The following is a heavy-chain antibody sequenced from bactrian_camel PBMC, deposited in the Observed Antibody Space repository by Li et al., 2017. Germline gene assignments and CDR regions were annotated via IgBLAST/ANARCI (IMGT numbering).Heavy chain of an antibody. D-gene: IGHD1*01. CDR2: VSGDGAT. CDR1: GFTFDDSE. J-gene: IGHJ6*01. Sequence: HVQLVESGGDSAQAGGSLTLSCTASGFTFDDSEMGWYRQAPGHECELVSTVSGDGATYYAESVKGRFTISQDHAKNTMTLQMNSLKPEDTAVYYCAPVAVIQGLGLRTCDEFAGYWGQGTQVTVS. V-gene: IGHV3S55*01. CDR3: APVAVIQGLGLRTCDEFAGY.